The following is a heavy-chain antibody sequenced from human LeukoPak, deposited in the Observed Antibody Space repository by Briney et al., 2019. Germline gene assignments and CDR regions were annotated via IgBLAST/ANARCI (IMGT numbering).Heavy chain of an antibody. D-gene: IGHD6-19*01. CDR2: FDTGFGT. Sequence: GGSLRLSCAASGFTFSTASLHWVRQAPGRGLEWVSAFDTGFGTNYPDSLKGRFTISRDNSKNTLFLQMNSLRAEATAVYYCARSSGWWSLDYWGQGTLVTVSS. CDR3: ARSSGWWSLDY. V-gene: IGHV3-23*01. J-gene: IGHJ4*02. CDR1: GFTFSTAS.